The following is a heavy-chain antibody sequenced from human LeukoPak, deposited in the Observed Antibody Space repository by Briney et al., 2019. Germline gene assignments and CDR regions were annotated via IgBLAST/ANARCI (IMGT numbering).Heavy chain of an antibody. CDR2: IYYSGST. J-gene: IGHJ3*02. V-gene: IGHV4-30-4*01. D-gene: IGHD3-9*01. Sequence: SQTLSLTCTVSGGSISSGDYYWSWIRQPPGKGLEWIGYIYYSGSTYYNPSLKSRVTISVDTSKNQFSLKLSSVTAADTAVYYCRGGNYYDILTGYPDAFDIRGQGTMVTVSS. CDR1: GGSISSGDYY. CDR3: RGGNYYDILTGYPDAFDI.